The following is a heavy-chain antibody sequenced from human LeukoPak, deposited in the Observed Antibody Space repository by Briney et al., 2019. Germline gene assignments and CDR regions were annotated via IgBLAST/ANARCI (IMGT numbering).Heavy chain of an antibody. J-gene: IGHJ6*03. Sequence: PGGSLRLSCAASGFTFSNAWMSWVRQAPGKGLEWVGRIKSKTDGGTTDYAAPVKGRFTISRDDSKNTLYLQMNSLKTEDTAVYYCTRERDDFWSGYSPNYYYYYMDVWGKGTTVTVSS. CDR1: GFTFSNAW. CDR3: TRERDDFWSGYSPNYYYYYMDV. V-gene: IGHV3-15*01. D-gene: IGHD3-3*01. CDR2: IKSKTDGGTT.